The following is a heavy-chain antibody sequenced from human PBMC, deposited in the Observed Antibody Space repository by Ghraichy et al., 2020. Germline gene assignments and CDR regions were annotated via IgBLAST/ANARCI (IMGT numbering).Heavy chain of an antibody. J-gene: IGHJ6*02. CDR3: ARRGYSSSAGYYYGMDV. V-gene: IGHV4-39*01. Sequence: SETLSLTCTVSGGSISSSSYYWGWIRQPPGKGLEWIGSIYYSGSTYYNPSLKSRVTISVDTSKNQFSLKLSSVTAADTAVYYCARRGYSSSAGYYYGMDVWGQGTTVTVSS. D-gene: IGHD6-6*01. CDR1: GGSISSSSYY. CDR2: IYYSGST.